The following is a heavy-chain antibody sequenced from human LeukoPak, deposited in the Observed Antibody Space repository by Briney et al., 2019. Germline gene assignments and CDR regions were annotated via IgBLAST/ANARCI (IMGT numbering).Heavy chain of an antibody. CDR1: GYTLTELS. Sequence: ASVKVSCKVSGYTLTELSMHWVRQAPGKGLEWMGVFDPEDGETIYAQKFQGRVSMTTDTSTYTSDMELRSLRSDDTAVYYCARSLGDSSGYYPLPFDYWGQGTLVIVSS. J-gene: IGHJ4*02. CDR2: FDPEDGET. CDR3: ARSLGDSSGYYPLPFDY. V-gene: IGHV1-24*01. D-gene: IGHD3-22*01.